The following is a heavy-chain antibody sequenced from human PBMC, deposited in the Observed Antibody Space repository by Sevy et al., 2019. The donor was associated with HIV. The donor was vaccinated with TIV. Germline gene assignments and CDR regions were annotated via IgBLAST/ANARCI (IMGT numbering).Heavy chain of an antibody. CDR1: GFTFSDYY. J-gene: IGHJ6*02. V-gene: IGHV3-11*01. D-gene: IGHD1-26*01. Sequence: GGSLRLSCAASGFTFSDYYMSWIRQAPGKGLEWVSFISSTGSTIYYADSVKGRFTISRDNAQNSLYPQMNSLRGEDTAVYYCARDMGAVTYYYYGMDVWGQGTTVTVSS. CDR3: ARDMGAVTYYYYGMDV. CDR2: ISSTGSTI.